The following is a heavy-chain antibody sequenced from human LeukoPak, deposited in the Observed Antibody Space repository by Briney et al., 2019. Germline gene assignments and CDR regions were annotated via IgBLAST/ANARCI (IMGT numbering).Heavy chain of an antibody. CDR1: GFTFSDYY. CDR3: ARASGYGDYVGAFDI. D-gene: IGHD4-17*01. Sequence: PGVSLRFSCAASGFTFSDYYMSWIRQAPGKGLEWVSYISSSGSTIYYADSVKGRFTISRDNAKNSLYLQMNSLRAEDTAVYYCARASGYGDYVGAFDIWGQGTMVTVSS. V-gene: IGHV3-11*01. J-gene: IGHJ3*02. CDR2: ISSSGSTI.